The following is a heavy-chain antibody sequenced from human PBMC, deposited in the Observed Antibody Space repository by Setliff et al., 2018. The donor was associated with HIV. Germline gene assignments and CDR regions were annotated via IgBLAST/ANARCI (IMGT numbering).Heavy chain of an antibody. CDR3: ARGPGGTVPQPLEAFDV. CDR1: GASLIYYY. D-gene: IGHD1-1*01. CDR2: VDYSGDS. J-gene: IGHJ3*01. Sequence: SETLSLTCSVSGASLIYYYWSWIRQPPGKGLEWIGFVDYSGDSNYNPSLQSRVAISRDPSKNQVALTLTSATAADTALYYCARGPGGTVPQPLEAFDVWGQGALVTVSS. V-gene: IGHV4-59*01.